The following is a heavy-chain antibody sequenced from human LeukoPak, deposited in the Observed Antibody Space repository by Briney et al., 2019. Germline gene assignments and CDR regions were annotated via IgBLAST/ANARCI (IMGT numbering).Heavy chain of an antibody. J-gene: IGHJ6*03. Sequence: GGSLRLSCAASGFTFDDYVMSWVRQAPGKGLEWVSGINWNGGSTGYADSVKGRFTISRDNAKNSLYLQMNSLRAEDTALYYCARAGVISRLRMYYYYYMDVWGKGTTVTLSS. CDR1: GFTFDDYV. V-gene: IGHV3-20*04. CDR2: INWNGGST. CDR3: ARAGVISRLRMYYYYYMDV. D-gene: IGHD2-15*01.